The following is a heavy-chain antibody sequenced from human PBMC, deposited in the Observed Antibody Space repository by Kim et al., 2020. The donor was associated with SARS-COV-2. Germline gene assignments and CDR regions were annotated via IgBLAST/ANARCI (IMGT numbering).Heavy chain of an antibody. CDR2: ST. V-gene: IGHV3-64D*09. J-gene: IGHJ4*02. Sequence: STYYADSVKGRFTISRDNSKNTLYLQMSSLRAEDTAVYYCVGGGVNYFDYWGQGTLVTVSS. D-gene: IGHD3-3*01. CDR3: VGGGVNYFDY.